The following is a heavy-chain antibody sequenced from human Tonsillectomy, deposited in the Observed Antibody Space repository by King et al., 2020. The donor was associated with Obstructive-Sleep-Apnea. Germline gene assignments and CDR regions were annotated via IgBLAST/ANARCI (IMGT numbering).Heavy chain of an antibody. Sequence: VQLVESGGGLVQPGGSLRLSCAASGFTFSYYWMTWVRQAPGKGLEWVANIKQDGSEKYYVDSVEGRFTISRDNAKNSLYLQMNSLRAEDTAVYYCARVLRYFDYGPHYYYYFGMDVWGQGTTVTVSS. V-gene: IGHV3-7*01. CDR2: IKQDGSEK. CDR3: ARVLRYFDYGPHYYYYFGMDV. D-gene: IGHD3-9*01. J-gene: IGHJ6*02. CDR1: GFTFSYYW.